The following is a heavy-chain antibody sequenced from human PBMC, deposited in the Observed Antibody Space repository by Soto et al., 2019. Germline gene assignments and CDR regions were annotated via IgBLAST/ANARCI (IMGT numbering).Heavy chain of an antibody. V-gene: IGHV1-69*06. D-gene: IGHD2-21*02. CDR1: GGIFSSNT. Sequence: QVYLVQSGAEVKKPGSSVKISCKASGGIFSSNTINWVRQAAGQGLEWMGGIIPLFGTANYAEKFQGRVTITADKSTKTEYMEWTSLRSADTAVYYCASKAACGGDCYAVASWGQGTRVTVSS. CDR2: IIPLFGTA. CDR3: ASKAACGGDCYAVAS. J-gene: IGHJ4*02.